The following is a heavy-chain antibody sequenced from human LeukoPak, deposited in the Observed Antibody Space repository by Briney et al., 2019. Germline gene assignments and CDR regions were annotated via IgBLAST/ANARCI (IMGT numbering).Heavy chain of an antibody. CDR1: GLTVSSNY. CDR2: IYSGGNT. J-gene: IGHJ4*02. V-gene: IGHV3-53*01. Sequence: GGSLRLSCAASGLTVSSNYMSWVRQAPGKGLEWVSVIYSGGNTFYADSVKGRFTISRDNSKNTLYLQMNSLRAEDTAVYYCAREMIQLPGYFDYWGRGTLVTVSS. CDR3: AREMIQLPGYFDY. D-gene: IGHD5-18*01.